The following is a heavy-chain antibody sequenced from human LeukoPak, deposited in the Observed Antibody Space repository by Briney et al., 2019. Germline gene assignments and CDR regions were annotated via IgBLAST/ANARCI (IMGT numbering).Heavy chain of an antibody. Sequence: GGSLRLSCAASGFTFSSYAMHWVRQVPGKGLEWVAVISYDGSNKYYADSVKGRFTISRDNSKNTLYLQMNSLRAEDTAVYYCARAALRYFDWLAGMDVWGKGTTVTVSS. CDR3: ARAALRYFDWLAGMDV. D-gene: IGHD3-9*01. J-gene: IGHJ6*04. V-gene: IGHV3-30*04. CDR1: GFTFSSYA. CDR2: ISYDGSNK.